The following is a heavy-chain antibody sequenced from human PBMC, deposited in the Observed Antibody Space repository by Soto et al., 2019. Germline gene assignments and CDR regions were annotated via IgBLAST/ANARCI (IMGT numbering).Heavy chain of an antibody. D-gene: IGHD1-26*01. CDR2: IVVGSGNT. V-gene: IGHV1-58*01. Sequence: SVKVSCKASGFTFTSSAVQWVRQARGQRLEWIGWIVVGSGNTNYAQKFQERVTITRDMSTSTAYMELSSLRSEDTAVYYCAADGKVVGLYYVWFDPWGQGTLVTVSS. CDR3: AADGKVVGLYYVWFDP. J-gene: IGHJ5*02. CDR1: GFTFTSSA.